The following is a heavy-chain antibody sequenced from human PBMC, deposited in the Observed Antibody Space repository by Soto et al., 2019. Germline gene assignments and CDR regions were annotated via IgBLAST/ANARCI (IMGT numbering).Heavy chain of an antibody. Sequence: EVQLVESGGGLVQPGRSLRLSCAASGFTFDDYARHWVRQAPGKGLEWVSGISWNSGSIGYADSVKGRFTISRDNAKNSLYLQMNSLRAEDTALYYCAKDSYSSGENYFDYWGQGTLVTVSS. CDR3: AKDSYSSGENYFDY. J-gene: IGHJ4*02. CDR1: GFTFDDYA. V-gene: IGHV3-9*01. CDR2: ISWNSGSI. D-gene: IGHD6-19*01.